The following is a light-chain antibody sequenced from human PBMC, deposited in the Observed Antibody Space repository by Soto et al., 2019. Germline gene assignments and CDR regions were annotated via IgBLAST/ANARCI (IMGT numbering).Light chain of an antibody. J-gene: IGLJ3*02. CDR2: RNN. CDR3: ATWDDSLSGPV. V-gene: IGLV1-47*01. CDR1: SSNIGTYY. Sequence: QSVLTQPPSASGTPGQRVTISCSGSSSNIGTYYVYWYQQLPGTAPKLLIYRNNQRPSGVPDRFSGSKSGTSAPLAISGLRSEDESDYYCATWDDSLSGPVFGGGTKLTVL.